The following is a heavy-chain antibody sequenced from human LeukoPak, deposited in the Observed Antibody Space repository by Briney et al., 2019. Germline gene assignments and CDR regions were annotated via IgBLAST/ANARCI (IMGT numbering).Heavy chain of an antibody. Sequence: SETLSLTCTVSGDSISSSNYYWAWIRQPPGKGLEWIGSIYFSGSAYYNPSLKSRVTISADTSKNQFSLKLSSVTAADTAVYYCASRRGLYWGQGTLVTVSS. CDR1: GDSISSSNYY. J-gene: IGHJ4*02. D-gene: IGHD6-25*01. V-gene: IGHV4-39*01. CDR3: ASRRGLY. CDR2: IYFSGSA.